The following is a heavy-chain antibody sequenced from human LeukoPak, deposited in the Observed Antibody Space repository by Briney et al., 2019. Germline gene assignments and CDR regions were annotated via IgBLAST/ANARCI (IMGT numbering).Heavy chain of an antibody. J-gene: IGHJ4*02. CDR1: GFTFSDYW. V-gene: IGHV3-23*01. CDR3: AKNAMWLVNY. D-gene: IGHD6-19*01. CDR2: ISGIGGST. Sequence: PGGSLRLSCAASGFTFSDYWMSWVRQAPGKGLEWVSAISGIGGSTYYADSVRDRFTISRDNSKNTLYLQMNSLRAEDTAVYYCAKNAMWLVNYWGQGTLVTVSS.